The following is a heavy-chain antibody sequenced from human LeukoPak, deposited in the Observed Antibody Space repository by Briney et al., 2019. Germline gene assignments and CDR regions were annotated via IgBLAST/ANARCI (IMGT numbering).Heavy chain of an antibody. CDR1: GGSFSGYY. CDR2: INHSGST. Sequence: PSETLSLTCAVYGGSFSGYYWSWIRQPPEKGLEWIGEINHSGSTNYNPSLKSRVTISVDTSKNQFSLKLSSVTAADTAVYYCARRIQLWLRAIDYWGQGTLVTVSS. V-gene: IGHV4-34*01. D-gene: IGHD5-18*01. CDR3: ARRIQLWLRAIDY. J-gene: IGHJ4*02.